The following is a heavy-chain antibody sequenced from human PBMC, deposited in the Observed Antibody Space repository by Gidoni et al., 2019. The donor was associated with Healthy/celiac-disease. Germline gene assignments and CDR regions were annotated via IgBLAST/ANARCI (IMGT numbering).Heavy chain of an antibody. CDR1: FTFSDYY. CDR3: ARGFYDSSPLYYFDY. D-gene: IGHD3-22*01. Sequence: QVQLVESGGGLVKLGFTFSDYYMSWIRQAQGKGMEWVSYISSSGSTIYYADSVKGRFTISRDNAKNSLYLQMNSLRAEDTAVYYCARGFYDSSPLYYFDYWGQGTLVTVSS. V-gene: IGHV3-11*01. CDR2: ISSSGSTI. J-gene: IGHJ4*02.